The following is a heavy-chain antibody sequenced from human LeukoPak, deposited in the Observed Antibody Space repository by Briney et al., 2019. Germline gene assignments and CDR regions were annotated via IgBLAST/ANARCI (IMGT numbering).Heavy chain of an antibody. V-gene: IGHV1-46*01. CDR1: GGTFSRYG. Sequence: GASVKVSCKASGGTFSRYGISWVRQAPGQGLEWMGIINPRDGSTSYAQKFQGRVTMTRDTSTSTVYMELSSLRSEDTAISYCARDLPQYNSSSYSYYYGMDVWGQGTTVTVSS. J-gene: IGHJ6*02. D-gene: IGHD6-6*01. CDR3: ARDLPQYNSSSYSYYYGMDV. CDR2: INPRDGST.